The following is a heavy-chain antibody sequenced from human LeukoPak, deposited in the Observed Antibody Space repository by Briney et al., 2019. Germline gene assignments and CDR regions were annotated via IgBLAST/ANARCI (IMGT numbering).Heavy chain of an antibody. V-gene: IGHV4-59*08. Sequence: PSETLSLTCTVSGGSISSYYWSWIRQPPGKGLEWLGYIYYTGNSNYNPSLESRVTMSLDTSTNQFSLRLSSVTAADTALYYCARRYTNSWFFDYRGQGALVTVSS. CDR1: GGSISSYY. J-gene: IGHJ4*02. D-gene: IGHD2-2*02. CDR3: ARRYTNSWFFDY. CDR2: IYYTGNS.